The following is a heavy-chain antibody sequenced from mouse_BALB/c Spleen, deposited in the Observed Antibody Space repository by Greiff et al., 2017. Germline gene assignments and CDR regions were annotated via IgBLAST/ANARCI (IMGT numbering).Heavy chain of an antibody. Sequence: EVKLVESGGGLVQPKGSLKLSCAASGFTFNTYAMNWVRQAPGKGLEWVARIRSKSNNYATYYADSVKDRFTISRDDSQSMLYLQMNNLKTEDTAMYYCVRQYGLAWFAYWGQGTLVTVSA. CDR2: IRSKSNNYAT. D-gene: IGHD2-2*01. CDR1: GFTFNTYA. CDR3: VRQYGLAWFAY. V-gene: IGHV10-1*02. J-gene: IGHJ3*01.